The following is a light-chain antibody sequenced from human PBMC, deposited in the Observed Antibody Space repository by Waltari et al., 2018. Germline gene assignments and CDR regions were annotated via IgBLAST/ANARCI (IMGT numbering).Light chain of an antibody. CDR3: QQTYSVPLT. CDR2: AAS. CDR1: QTITNY. V-gene: IGKV1-39*01. Sequence: DIQVTQPPSSLSASVGDSVLITCRKSQTITNYLTWYQQKPGKAPQLLIYAASNLQSGVPSRFSGSGSGTDFTLTISSLQPDDFATYFCQQTYSVPLTFGGGTRVEIK. J-gene: IGKJ4*01.